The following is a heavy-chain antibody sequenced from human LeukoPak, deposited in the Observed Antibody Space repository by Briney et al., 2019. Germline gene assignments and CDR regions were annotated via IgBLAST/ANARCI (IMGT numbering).Heavy chain of an antibody. V-gene: IGHV4-4*07. CDR1: GGSISSYY. J-gene: IGHJ6*03. Sequence: PSETLSLTCTVSGGSISSYYWRWLRQPAGKGLEWIGRIYTSGSTNYNPSLKSRVTMSVDTSKTQFSLKLSSVTAADTAVYYCASVAGTGDYYYYMDVWGKGTTVTVSS. CDR2: IYTSGST. CDR3: ASVAGTGDYYYYMDV. D-gene: IGHD2-15*01.